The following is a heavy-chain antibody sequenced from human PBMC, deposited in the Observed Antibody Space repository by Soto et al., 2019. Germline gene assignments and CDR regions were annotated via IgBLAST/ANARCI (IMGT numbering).Heavy chain of an antibody. V-gene: IGHV1-69*06. D-gene: IGHD6-6*01. J-gene: IGHJ5*02. CDR2: IIPIFGTA. Sequence: GASVKVSCKASGGTFSSYAISWVRQAPGQGLGWMGGIIPIFGTANYAQKFQGRVTITADKSTSTAYMELSSLRSEDTAVYYCAREYSSSEGNWFDPWGQGXLVTVSS. CDR3: AREYSSSEGNWFDP. CDR1: GGTFSSYA.